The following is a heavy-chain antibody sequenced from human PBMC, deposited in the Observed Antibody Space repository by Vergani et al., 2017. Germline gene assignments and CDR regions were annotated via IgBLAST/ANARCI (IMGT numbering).Heavy chain of an antibody. CDR1: GFPFDDYG. V-gene: IGHV3-20*04. Sequence: EVQLVESGGGVVRPGGSLRLSCAASGFPFDDYGMSWVRQAPGKGLDWVSGINWNGCSTGYADSVKGRFTISRDNAKNSLYLQMNSLRAEDTALYYCARERNAYYDFWSGYYTQYYFDYWGQGTLVTVSS. D-gene: IGHD3-3*01. CDR2: INWNGCST. CDR3: ARERNAYYDFWSGYYTQYYFDY. J-gene: IGHJ4*02.